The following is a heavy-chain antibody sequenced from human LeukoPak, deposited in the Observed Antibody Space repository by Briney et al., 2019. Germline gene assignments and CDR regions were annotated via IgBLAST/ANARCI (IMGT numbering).Heavy chain of an antibody. CDR1: GFTFSTYA. CDR3: AKNHDSNSYHTVDAFDV. J-gene: IGHJ3*01. V-gene: IGHV3-23*01. CDR2: IRVSGFST. D-gene: IGHD2/OR15-2a*01. Sequence: TGGSLRLSCAASGFTFSTYAMNWVRQAPGKGLEWVSVIRVSGFSTYYADSVKGRFTISRDNSKNTLYLQMNSLRAEDTAVYYCAKNHDSNSYHTVDAFDVWGQGTMVTVSS.